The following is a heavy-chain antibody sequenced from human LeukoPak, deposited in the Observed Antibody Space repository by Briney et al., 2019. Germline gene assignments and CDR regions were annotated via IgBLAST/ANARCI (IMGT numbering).Heavy chain of an antibody. Sequence: ASVKVSCKASGGTFSSYAISWVRQAPGQGLEWMGGIIPIFGTANYAQKFQGRVTITADESTSTAYMELSSLRSEDTAVYYCARGARELRYFDWLFNWGQGTLVTVSS. J-gene: IGHJ4*02. CDR1: GGTFSSYA. D-gene: IGHD3-9*01. V-gene: IGHV1-69*13. CDR2: IIPIFGTA. CDR3: ARGARELRYFDWLFN.